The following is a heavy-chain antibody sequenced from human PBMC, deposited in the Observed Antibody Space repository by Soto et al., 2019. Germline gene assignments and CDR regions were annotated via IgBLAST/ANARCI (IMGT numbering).Heavy chain of an antibody. V-gene: IGHV3-9*01. Sequence: GGSLRLSCAASGFTFDDYAMHWVRQAPGKGLEWVSGISWNSGSIGYADSVKGRFTISRDNAKNSLYLQMNSLRAEDTALYYCAKVRAIFSIFGDFDYWGQGTLVTVSS. J-gene: IGHJ4*02. CDR2: ISWNSGSI. CDR1: GFTFDDYA. D-gene: IGHD3-3*02. CDR3: AKVRAIFSIFGDFDY.